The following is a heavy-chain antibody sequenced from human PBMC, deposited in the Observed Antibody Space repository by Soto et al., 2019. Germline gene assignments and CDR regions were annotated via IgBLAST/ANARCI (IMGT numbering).Heavy chain of an antibody. CDR1: GFTFTNSA. CDR2: IIVGSGRT. J-gene: IGHJ3*01. CDR3: AAELYSGGGCCWFAV. Sequence: ASVKVSFKTSGFTFTNSAVQWLRQARGQRLEWIGWIIVGSGRTNHAQELQERLTITRDLSTNTAYLELNSLRSEDTAVYYCAAELYSGGGCCWFAVWGQGTMVTVSS. D-gene: IGHD2-15*01. V-gene: IGHV1-58*01.